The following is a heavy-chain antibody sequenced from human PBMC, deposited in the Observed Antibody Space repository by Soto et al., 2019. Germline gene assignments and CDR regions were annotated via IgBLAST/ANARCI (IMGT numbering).Heavy chain of an antibody. D-gene: IGHD6-13*01. Sequence: QVQLVQSGAEVKKPGSSVKVSCKASGGTFSSYAISWVRQAPGQGLEWMGGIIPIFGTANYAQKFQGRVTITADESTSTAYMELSSLRSEDTAVYYCARGGSIAAAGTSPGYYYYGMDVWGQGTTVTVSS. CDR2: IIPIFGTA. CDR1: GGTFSSYA. CDR3: ARGGSIAAAGTSPGYYYYGMDV. V-gene: IGHV1-69*01. J-gene: IGHJ6*02.